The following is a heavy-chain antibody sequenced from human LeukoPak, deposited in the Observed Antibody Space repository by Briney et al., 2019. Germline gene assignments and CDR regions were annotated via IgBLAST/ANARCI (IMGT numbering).Heavy chain of an antibody. J-gene: IGHJ4*02. CDR2: IYYSGST. D-gene: IGHD6-19*01. CDR3: AREGGSSGCDY. V-gene: IGHV4-59*01. CDR1: GGSISSYY. Sequence: SETLSLTCTVSGGSISSYYWSWIRQPPGKGLEWIGYIYYSGSTNYNPSLKSRVTISVDTSKNQFSLKLSSVTAADTAVYYCAREGGSSGCDYWGQGTLVTVSS.